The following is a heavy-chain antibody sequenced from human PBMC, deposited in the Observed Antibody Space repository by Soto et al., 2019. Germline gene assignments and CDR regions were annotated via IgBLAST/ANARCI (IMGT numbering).Heavy chain of an antibody. Sequence: GESLKISCKGSGYSFTSYWIGWVRQMPGKCLEWMWIIYPGDSDTRYSPSFQGQVTISADKSISTAYLQWSSLKASDTAMYYCARHTSHRSSRVYYGMDVWGQGTTVTVSS. J-gene: IGHJ6*02. CDR1: GYSFTSYW. D-gene: IGHD6-13*01. CDR2: IYPGDSDT. V-gene: IGHV5-51*01. CDR3: ARHTSHRSSRVYYGMDV.